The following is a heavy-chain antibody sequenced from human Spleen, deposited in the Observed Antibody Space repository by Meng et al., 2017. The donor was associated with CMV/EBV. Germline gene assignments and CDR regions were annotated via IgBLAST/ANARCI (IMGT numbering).Heavy chain of an antibody. CDR2: ISSSGTVI. V-gene: IGHV3-48*03. J-gene: IGHJ4*02. CDR3: ARDIGGYEQQLLLQDY. D-gene: IGHD6-13*01. CDR1: GFTFSSYE. Sequence: GESLKISCAASGFTFSSYEMNWVRQAPGKGLEWVSYISSSGTVIYYTASVKGRFTISRDNAKNSLYLQMNSLRVEDTAVYFCARDIGGYEQQLLLQDYWGQGTLVTVSS.